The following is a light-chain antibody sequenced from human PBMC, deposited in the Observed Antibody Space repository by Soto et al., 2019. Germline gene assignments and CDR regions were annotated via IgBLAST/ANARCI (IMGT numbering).Light chain of an antibody. CDR3: CSYAGGSNV. CDR2: EGS. V-gene: IGLV2-23*03. CDR1: SSDVGSYKF. Sequence: QSALTQPASVSGSPGQSITISCTGTSSDVGSYKFVSWYQQYPGKAPKLMIYEGSKRPSGVSDRFSGSKSGNTASLTISGLQAEDEADNFCCSYAGGSNVFGTGTKLTVL. J-gene: IGLJ1*01.